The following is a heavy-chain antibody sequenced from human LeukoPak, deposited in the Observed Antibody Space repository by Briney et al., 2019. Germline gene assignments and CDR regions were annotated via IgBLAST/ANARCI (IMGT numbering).Heavy chain of an antibody. CDR2: INAGNGNT. J-gene: IGHJ5*02. D-gene: IGHD2-21*02. Sequence: ASVKVSCKASGYTFTSYAMHWVRQAPGQRLEWMGWINAGNGNTKYSRKFQGRVTITRDTSASTAYMELSSLRSEDTAVYYCARGIYCGGDCYPNNWFDPWGQGTLVTVSS. V-gene: IGHV1-3*01. CDR1: GYTFTSYA. CDR3: ARGIYCGGDCYPNNWFDP.